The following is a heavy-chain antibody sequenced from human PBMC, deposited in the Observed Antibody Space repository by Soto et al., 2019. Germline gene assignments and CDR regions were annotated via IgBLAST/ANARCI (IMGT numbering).Heavy chain of an antibody. V-gene: IGHV4-34*01. Sequence: SETLSLTCAVDGGSFSGYYWSWIRQPPGKGLEWIGEINHSGSTNYNPSLKSRVTISVDTSKNQFSLKLSSVTAADTAVYYCARGGFSGYYYRYWFDPWGQGTLVTVSS. D-gene: IGHD3-22*01. J-gene: IGHJ5*02. CDR2: INHSGST. CDR1: GGSFSGYY. CDR3: ARGGFSGYYYRYWFDP.